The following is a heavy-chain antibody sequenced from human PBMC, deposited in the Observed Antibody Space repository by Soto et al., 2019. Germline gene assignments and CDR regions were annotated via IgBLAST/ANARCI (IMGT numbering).Heavy chain of an antibody. Sequence: QLQLQESGPGLVKPSETLSLTCTVSGGSISSINYYWGWIRQPPGKGLEWIGSILYSGSPYYNPSLSSRVTISVDPSKNKFSLKLNSVTAADTAIYFWARGHWSDHYTPPELNWFDPWGQGTLVTVSS. CDR2: ILYSGSP. J-gene: IGHJ5*02. CDR1: GGSISSINYY. CDR3: ARGHWSDHYTPPELNWFDP. D-gene: IGHD3-3*01. V-gene: IGHV4-39*01.